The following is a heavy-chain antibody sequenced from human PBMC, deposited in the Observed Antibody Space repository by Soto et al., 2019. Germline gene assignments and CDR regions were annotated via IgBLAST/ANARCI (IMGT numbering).Heavy chain of an antibody. D-gene: IGHD2-15*01. J-gene: IGHJ6*02. CDR3: ARGVVVVANSYYYYGMDV. CDR2: ISYDGSNK. V-gene: IGHV3-30-3*01. CDR1: GFTFSRFA. Sequence: QVQLVESGGGVVQPGRSLRLSCEVYGFTFSRFAMHWVRQAPGKGLEWVAVISYDGSNKYYADSVKGRFTISRDNSKQTVYLQMNSLRGEDTALYYCARGVVVVANSYYYYGMDVWGQGTTVTVSS.